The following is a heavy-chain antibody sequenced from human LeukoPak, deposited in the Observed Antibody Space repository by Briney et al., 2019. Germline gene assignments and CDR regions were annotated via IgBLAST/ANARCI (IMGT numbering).Heavy chain of an antibody. CDR3: VRDSGNYFDL. D-gene: IGHD3-10*01. CDR1: GGSIISGDSY. V-gene: IGHV4-30-4*08. J-gene: IGHJ2*01. Sequence: PSETLSLTCTVSGGSIISGDSYWTWLRQPPGEGLQWVGYIYYSGSTFYNPSLQSRVAMSIDKSNNRFSLKLNSVTAADTAVYYCVRDSGNYFDLWGHGTLVTVSS. CDR2: IYYSGST.